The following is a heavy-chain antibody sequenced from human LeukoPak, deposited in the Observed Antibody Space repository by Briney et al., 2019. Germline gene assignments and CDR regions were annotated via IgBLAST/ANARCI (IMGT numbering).Heavy chain of an antibody. CDR3: ARGSRFLDY. D-gene: IGHD3-3*01. CDR2: INPSGGRT. CDR1: GYTFTSDY. V-gene: IGHV1-46*01. Sequence: ASVKVSRKASGYTFTSDYIHWVRQAPGQGLEWLGIINPSGGRTTYGQNFQGRVTMTRDTSTSTVYMELSSLRSEDTAVYYCARGSRFLDYWGQGTLVTVSS. J-gene: IGHJ4*02.